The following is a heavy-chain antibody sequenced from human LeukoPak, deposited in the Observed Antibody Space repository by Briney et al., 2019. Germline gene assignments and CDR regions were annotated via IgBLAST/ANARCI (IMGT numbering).Heavy chain of an antibody. CDR2: ISSSGGTI. V-gene: IGHV3-11*04. Sequence: GGSLRLSCAASGFTFSTYYMSWIRQAPGKGLEWVSYISSSGGTIYYADSVKGRFTISRDNAKNSLFLQMNSLRAEDTAVYYCARDRGYGSGSYWYYFEYWGQGTLVTVSS. J-gene: IGHJ4*02. CDR3: ARDRGYGSGSYWYYFEY. D-gene: IGHD3-10*01. CDR1: GFTFSTYY.